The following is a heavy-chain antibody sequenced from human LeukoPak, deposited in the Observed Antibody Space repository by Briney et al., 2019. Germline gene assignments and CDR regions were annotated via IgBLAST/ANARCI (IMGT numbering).Heavy chain of an antibody. CDR1: GFTFSSYW. CDR2: IKRDGSEK. V-gene: IGHV3-7*01. D-gene: IGHD4-23*01. J-gene: IGHJ4*02. CDR3: ARDFGRWYFDY. Sequence: GGSLRLSCAASGFTFSSYWMNWVRQAPGKGLEWVANIKRDGSEKYYVDSVKGRFTISRDNAKNSLYLQMNSLRAEDTAVYYCARDFGRWYFDYWGQGTLVTVSS.